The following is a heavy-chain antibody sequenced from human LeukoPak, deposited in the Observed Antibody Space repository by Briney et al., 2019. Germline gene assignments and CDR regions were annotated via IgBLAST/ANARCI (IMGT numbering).Heavy chain of an antibody. J-gene: IGHJ4*02. CDR3: AKVATWTYFDS. Sequence: GGSLRLSCAASQFTFTTYAMGWVRQAPGRGLEWVSSIGDSGVPTYYADSVKGRFTISRDNSQNTLYLQMNSLGADDTAVYYCAKVATWTYFDSWGQGTLVTVSS. D-gene: IGHD3/OR15-3a*01. CDR1: QFTFTTYA. V-gene: IGHV3-23*01. CDR2: IGDSGVPT.